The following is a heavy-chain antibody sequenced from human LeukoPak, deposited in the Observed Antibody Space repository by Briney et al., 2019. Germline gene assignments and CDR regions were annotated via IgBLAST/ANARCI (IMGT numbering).Heavy chain of an antibody. V-gene: IGHV1-18*04. CDR3: ARDGGLSDGDYTYYYDSSGYHTKYFQH. CDR1: GYTFTGYY. D-gene: IGHD3-22*01. J-gene: IGHJ1*01. Sequence: ASVKVSCKASGYTFTGYYMHWVRQAPGQGLEWMGWISAYNGNTNYAQKLQGRVTMTTDTSTSTAYMELRSLRSDDTAVYYCARDGGLSDGDYTYYYDSSGYHTKYFQHWGQGTLVTVSS. CDR2: ISAYNGNT.